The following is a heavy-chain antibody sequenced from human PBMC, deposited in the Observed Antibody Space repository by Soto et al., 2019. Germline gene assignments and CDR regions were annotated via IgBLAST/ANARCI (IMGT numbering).Heavy chain of an antibody. J-gene: IGHJ4*02. CDR1: GGSFSDYY. V-gene: IGHV4-34*01. Sequence: SETLSLTCVVYGGSFSDYYWSWIRQPPGKGLEWIGEIKHSGTTNYNLSLRSRVTISVDTSKNQFSLKLSSVTAADTAVYYCARDRGGYDPAFDYWGQGTLVTVSS. CDR3: ARDRGGYDPAFDY. D-gene: IGHD5-12*01. CDR2: IKHSGTT.